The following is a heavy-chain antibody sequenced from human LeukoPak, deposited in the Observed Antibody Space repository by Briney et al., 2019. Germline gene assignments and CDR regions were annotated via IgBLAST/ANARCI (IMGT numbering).Heavy chain of an antibody. V-gene: IGHV3-23*01. D-gene: IGHD3-16*01. CDR3: TKDRQFGGSSAD. CDR1: GFDFKYFA. CDR2: ISDSGSST. Sequence: GGSLRLSCAASGFDFKYFAMCWVRQAPGKGLEWVSVISDSGSSTYYAESMKGRFTVSRDNSKNTLYLHMNSLRVEDTAVYYCTKDRQFGGSSADWGQGTLVTVSS. J-gene: IGHJ4*02.